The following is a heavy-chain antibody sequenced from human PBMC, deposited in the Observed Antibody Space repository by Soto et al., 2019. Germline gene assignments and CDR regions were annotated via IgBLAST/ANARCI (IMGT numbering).Heavy chain of an antibody. CDR1: GFSFSSHA. J-gene: IGHJ4*02. CDR3: VKDFEVALRGIFSH. D-gene: IGHD3-10*01. Sequence: VQLVQSGGGVVQPGGSLRLSCSASGFSFSSHAMHWVRQAPGKGLEYVSSITSDGGATQYADSVKGRSTISRDNSRNILYLEMSSLRPEDTAVYYCVKDFEVALRGIFSHWGQGTLVTVSS. CDR2: ITSDGGAT. V-gene: IGHV3-64D*08.